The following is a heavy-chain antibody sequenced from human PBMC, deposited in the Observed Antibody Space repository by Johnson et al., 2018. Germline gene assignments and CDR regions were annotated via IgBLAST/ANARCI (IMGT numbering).Heavy chain of an antibody. J-gene: IGHJ3*02. D-gene: IGHD3-10*02. Sequence: KQPGESLKISCKGSGYSFTSYWIGWVRQMPGNGLEWMGIIYPGDSDTRYSPSFQGQVTISADKSISTAYLQWSSLKASDTAMYYFRRPPITMSRDSFDSWGQGTMVTVSS. CDR3: RRPPITMSRDSFDS. V-gene: IGHV5-51*03. CDR1: GYSFTSYW. CDR2: IYPGDSDT.